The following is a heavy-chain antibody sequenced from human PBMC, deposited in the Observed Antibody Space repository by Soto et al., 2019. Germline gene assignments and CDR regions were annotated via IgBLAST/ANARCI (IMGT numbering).Heavy chain of an antibody. D-gene: IGHD2-15*01. CDR2: ISSSSSTI. CDR1: GFTFSSYS. V-gene: IGHV3-48*01. Sequence: GGSLRLSCAASGFTFSSYSMNWVRQAPGKGLEWVSYISSSSSTIYYADSVKGRFTISRDNAKNSLYLQMNSLRAEDTAVYYCARDNAVVEGPVDYWGQGTLVTVSS. J-gene: IGHJ4*02. CDR3: ARDNAVVEGPVDY.